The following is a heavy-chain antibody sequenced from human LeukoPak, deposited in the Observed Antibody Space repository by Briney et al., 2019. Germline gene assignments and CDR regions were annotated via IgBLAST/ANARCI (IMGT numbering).Heavy chain of an antibody. Sequence: GGSLRLSCAASGFTFSSYGMHWVRQAPGKGLEWVAVIWYDGSNKYYADSVKGRFTISRDNSKNTLYLQMNSLRAEDTAVYYCARDGVTYYDFWSGYSRQPYYYGMDVWGQGTTVTVSS. CDR1: GFTFSSYG. V-gene: IGHV3-33*01. D-gene: IGHD3-3*01. CDR3: ARDGVTYYDFWSGYSRQPYYYGMDV. J-gene: IGHJ6*02. CDR2: IWYDGSNK.